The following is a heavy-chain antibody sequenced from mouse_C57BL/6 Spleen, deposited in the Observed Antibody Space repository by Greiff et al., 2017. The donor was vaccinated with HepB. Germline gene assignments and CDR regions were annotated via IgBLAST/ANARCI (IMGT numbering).Heavy chain of an antibody. D-gene: IGHD2-4*01. V-gene: IGHV1-64*01. CDR2: IHPNSGST. J-gene: IGHJ3*01. CDR1: GYTFTSYW. Sequence: QVQLQQPGAELVKPGASVKLSCKASGYTFTSYWMHWVKQRPGQGLEWIGMIHPNSGSTNYNAKFKSKATLTVDKSSSTAYMQLNSLTSEDSAVYYGARESYDYPWFAYWGQGTLVTVSA. CDR3: ARESYDYPWFAY.